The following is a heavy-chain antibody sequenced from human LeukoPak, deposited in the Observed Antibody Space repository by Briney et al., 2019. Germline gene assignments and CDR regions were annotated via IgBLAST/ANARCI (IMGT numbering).Heavy chain of an antibody. CDR2: ISGSGGST. D-gene: IGHD4-17*01. J-gene: IGHJ4*02. Sequence: GGSLRLSCAASGFTFSSYAMSWVRRAPGKGLEWVSAISGSGGSTYYADSVKGRFTISRDNSKNTLYLRMNSLRAEDTAVYYCAKVYGSGLKRQYYFDYWGQGTLVTVSS. V-gene: IGHV3-23*01. CDR3: AKVYGSGLKRQYYFDY. CDR1: GFTFSSYA.